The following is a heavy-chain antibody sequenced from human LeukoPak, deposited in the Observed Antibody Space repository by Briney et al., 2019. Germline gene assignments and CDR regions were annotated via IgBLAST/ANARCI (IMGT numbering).Heavy chain of an antibody. CDR1: GFTFDDYG. D-gene: IGHD3-22*01. CDR3: AKDDYYDTSGYRD. J-gene: IGHJ4*02. V-gene: IGHV3-23*01. Sequence: SGGSLRLSCAASGFTFDDYGMSWVRQAPGKGLEWVSAISGSGGSTYYADSVKGRFTISRDNSKNTLYLQMNSLRAEDTAVYYCAKDDYYDTSGYRDWGQGTLVTVSS. CDR2: ISGSGGST.